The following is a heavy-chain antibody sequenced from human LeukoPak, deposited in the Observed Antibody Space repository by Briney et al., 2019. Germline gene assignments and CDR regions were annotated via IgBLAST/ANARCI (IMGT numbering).Heavy chain of an antibody. CDR2: ISYDGSNK. J-gene: IGHJ6*04. V-gene: IGHV3-30-3*02. Sequence: PGRSLRLSCAASGFTFSSYAMHWVRQAPGKGLEWVAVISYDGSNKYYADSVKGRFTISRDNSKNTLYLQMNSLRAEDTAVYYCAKDPSGGGWDYYYGMDVWGKGTTVTVSS. D-gene: IGHD1-26*01. CDR3: AKDPSGGGWDYYYGMDV. CDR1: GFTFSSYA.